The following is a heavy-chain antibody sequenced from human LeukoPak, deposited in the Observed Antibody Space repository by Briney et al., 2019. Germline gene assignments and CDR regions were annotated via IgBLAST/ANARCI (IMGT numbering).Heavy chain of an antibody. CDR2: VNHSGST. D-gene: IGHD5-18*01. CDR1: GGSFSDYY. V-gene: IGHV4-34*01. CDR3: ARGGGDKAMVLDY. J-gene: IGHJ4*02. Sequence: KPSETLSLTCAVHGGSFSDYYWSWIRQPPGKGLEWIGEVNHSGSTNYNPSLRSRVTMSLDTSKNQFSLKLTSVTAADTALYYCARGGGDKAMVLDYWGQGTLVTVSS.